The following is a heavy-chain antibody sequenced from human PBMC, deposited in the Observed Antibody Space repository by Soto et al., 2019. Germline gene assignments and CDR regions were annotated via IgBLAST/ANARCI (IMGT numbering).Heavy chain of an antibody. CDR2: IWFDGSKK. CDR3: VRVGGSHPSWFDP. D-gene: IGHD1-26*01. Sequence: QVQLVESGGGVVQPGRSLRLSCAASGFSFRSYGIHWVRQAPGKGLEWVAFIWFDGSKKYYADSAKGRFTISRDNSKNILYLQMNSLRDEDTAVYYCVRVGGSHPSWFDPWGQGTLVSVSS. J-gene: IGHJ5*02. V-gene: IGHV3-33*01. CDR1: GFSFRSYG.